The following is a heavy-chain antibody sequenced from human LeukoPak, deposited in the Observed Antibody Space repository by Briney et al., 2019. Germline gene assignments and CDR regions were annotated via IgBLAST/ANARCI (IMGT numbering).Heavy chain of an antibody. D-gene: IGHD6-19*01. J-gene: IGHJ6*03. CDR2: ISTSSSYI. CDR3: ARDAGYSSGWDYYYYYYYMDV. CDR1: GFTFSSYS. Sequence: GGSLRLSCAASGFTFSSYSMNWVRQAPGKGLEWVSSISTSSSYIYYADSAEGRFTISRDNARNSLYLQMNSLRAEDTAVYYCARDAGYSSGWDYYYYYYYMDVWGKGTTVTISS. V-gene: IGHV3-21*01.